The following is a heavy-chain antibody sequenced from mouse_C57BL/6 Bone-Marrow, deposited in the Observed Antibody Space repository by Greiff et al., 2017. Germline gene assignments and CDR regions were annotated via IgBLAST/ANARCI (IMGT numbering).Heavy chain of an antibody. V-gene: IGHV1-18*01. J-gene: IGHJ1*03. CDR2: INPNNGGT. D-gene: IGHD1-1*01. CDR1: GYTFTDYN. CDR3: ARWDYYGSSRYFDV. Sequence: VQLKESGPELVKPGASVKIPCKASGYTFTDYNMDWVKQSHGKSLEWIGDINPNNGGTIYNQKFKGKATLTVDKSSSTAYMELRSLTSEDTAVYYCARWDYYGSSRYFDVWGTGTTVTVSS.